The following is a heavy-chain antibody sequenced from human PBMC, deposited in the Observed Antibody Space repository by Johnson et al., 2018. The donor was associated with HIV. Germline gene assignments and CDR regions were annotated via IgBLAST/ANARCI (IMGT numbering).Heavy chain of an antibody. Sequence: VQLVESGGGLVQPGGSLRLSCASGFTVSTNYISWVRQAPGQWLESVPVIYSGDTTSYADSVKGRLPISRDNSKNTLYLQMNSLRAEEPAVYYCARAYSYCAFDIWGLGKKVTVSS. D-gene: IGHD5-18*01. CDR3: ARAYSYCAFDI. J-gene: IGHJ3*02. CDR2: IYSGDTT. V-gene: IGHV3-66*01. CDR1: GFTVSTNY.